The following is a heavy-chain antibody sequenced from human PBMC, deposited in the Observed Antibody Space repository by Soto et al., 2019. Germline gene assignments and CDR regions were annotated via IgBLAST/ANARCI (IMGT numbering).Heavy chain of an antibody. V-gene: IGHV4-34*01. D-gene: IGHD6-19*01. CDR1: GGSLSGFY. CDR2: INDSGRI. J-gene: IGHJ4*02. CDR3: GRVRAMAHGWFDY. Sequence: PSETLSLTCAVYGGSLSGFYWSWIRQPPEKGLEWIGEINDSGRIKYNAPLKSRVTISVDTSKKQFSLKLSLVTAEEAVVYCWGRVRAMAHGWFDYWGQGTLVTVSS.